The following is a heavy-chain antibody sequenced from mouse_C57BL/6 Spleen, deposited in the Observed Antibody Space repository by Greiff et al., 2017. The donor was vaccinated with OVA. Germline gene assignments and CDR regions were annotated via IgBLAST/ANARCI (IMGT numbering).Heavy chain of an antibody. V-gene: IGHV5-16*01. CDR1: GFTFSDYY. J-gene: IGHJ2*01. CDR3: ARDPDYCGSSYGYCDY. Sequence: EVMLVESEGGLVQPGSSMKLSCTASGFTFSDYYMAWVRQVPEKGLEWVANINYDGSSTYYLDSLKSRFIISRDNAKNILYLQMSSLKSKDTATDYGARDPDYCGSSYGYCDYWGQGTTLTVSS. CDR2: INYDGSST. D-gene: IGHD1-1*01.